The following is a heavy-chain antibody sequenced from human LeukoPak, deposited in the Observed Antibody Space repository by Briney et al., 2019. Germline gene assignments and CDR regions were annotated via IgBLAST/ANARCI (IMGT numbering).Heavy chain of an antibody. CDR1: GFTFRDYA. J-gene: IGHJ2*01. CDR3: AKDRGYGHNHWYFDL. CDR2: ITGSGGST. V-gene: IGHV3-23*01. Sequence: GGSLRLSCVASGFTFRDYALSWVRQAPGKGLEWVSSITGSGGSTYYRDSVKGRFTFSRDNAKNTLYLQMNRLSPEDTAVYYCAKDRGYGHNHWYFDLWGRGTLVTVSS. D-gene: IGHD5-18*01.